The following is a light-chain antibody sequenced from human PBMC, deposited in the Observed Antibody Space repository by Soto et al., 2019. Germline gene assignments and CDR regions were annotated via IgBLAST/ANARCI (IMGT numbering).Light chain of an antibody. CDR2: EVT. CDR1: SSDVGSYNL. J-gene: IGLJ2*01. Sequence: QSVLTQPASVSGSPGQSITISCTGTSSDVGSYNLVSWHQHHPGKAPKLMIYEVTKGPSGVSNRFSGSKSGNTASLTISGLQAEDEADYYCSSYAPGSTVIFGGGTKVTVL. V-gene: IGLV2-23*02. CDR3: SSYAPGSTVI.